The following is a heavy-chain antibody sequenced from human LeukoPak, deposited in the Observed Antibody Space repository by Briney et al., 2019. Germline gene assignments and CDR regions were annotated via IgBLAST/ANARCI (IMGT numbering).Heavy chain of an antibody. J-gene: IGHJ4*02. V-gene: IGHV3-30*04. Sequence: PGRSLRLSCAASGFTFSSFAMHWVRQAPGKGLEWVAVISYDGSNKYYADSVKGRFTISRDNSKNTLYLQMNSLRAEDTAVYYWAGVQQQLDAFDYWGQGTLVTVSS. D-gene: IGHD6-13*01. CDR2: ISYDGSNK. CDR1: GFTFSSFA. CDR3: AGVQQQLDAFDY.